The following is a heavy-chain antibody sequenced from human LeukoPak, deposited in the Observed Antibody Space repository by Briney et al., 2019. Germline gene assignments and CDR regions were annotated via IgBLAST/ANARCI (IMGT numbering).Heavy chain of an antibody. V-gene: IGHV1-2*02. Sequence: ASVKVSCKASGYTFTGDYMHWVRHAPGQGLEWMGWINPNSGGTNYAQKFQGRVTMTRDTSISTAYMELSRLRSDDTAVYYCAREMGRGYSYGFGYWGQGTLITVSS. CDR2: INPNSGGT. D-gene: IGHD5-18*01. CDR1: GYTFTGDY. J-gene: IGHJ4*02. CDR3: AREMGRGYSYGFGY.